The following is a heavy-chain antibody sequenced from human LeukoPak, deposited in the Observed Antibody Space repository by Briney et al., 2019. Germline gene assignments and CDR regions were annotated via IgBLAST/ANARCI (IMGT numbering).Heavy chain of an antibody. CDR3: AKIRGSGWFDAFDI. J-gene: IGHJ3*02. CDR2: INTRREGEIA. CDR1: GFTFTNAW. V-gene: IGHV3-15*01. D-gene: IGHD6-19*01. Sequence: GGSLRLSCAASGFTFTNAWMIWVRQTPGKGLEWVGRINTRREGEIADYAAPVRGRFTISRDSSKNTLYLQMNTLRAEDTAVYYCAKIRGSGWFDAFDIWGQGTMVTVSS.